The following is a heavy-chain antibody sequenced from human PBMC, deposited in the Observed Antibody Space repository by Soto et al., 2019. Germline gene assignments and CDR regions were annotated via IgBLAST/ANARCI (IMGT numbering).Heavy chain of an antibody. CDR3: ATSYDSGLDP. Sequence: ASVKVSCKASGYSFTTYDISWLRQAPGQGLERMGRISPYNGNTNYAQNFQDRVTMTADTSSSTAYMELRGLRSDDTAIYYCATSYDSGLDPWGQGTLVTVSS. V-gene: IGHV1-18*04. CDR1: GYSFTTYD. J-gene: IGHJ5*02. D-gene: IGHD3-10*01. CDR2: ISPYNGNT.